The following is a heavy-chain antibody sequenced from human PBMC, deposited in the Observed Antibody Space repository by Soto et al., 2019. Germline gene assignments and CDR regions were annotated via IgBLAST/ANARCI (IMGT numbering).Heavy chain of an antibody. J-gene: IGHJ6*02. CDR1: GYTFTTQD. CDR3: GGERKFDVWRKALDV. CDR2: MDPNSGVA. D-gene: IGHD3-3*01. V-gene: IGHV1-8*02. Sequence: ASVKVSCKASGYTFTTQDINWVRQAPGQGLEWLGWMDPNSGVAGYAEKFQGRVIMDRDTSTNTAHMELSSLTSDDTAVYYCGGERKFDVWRKALDVWGQGTTVTVSS.